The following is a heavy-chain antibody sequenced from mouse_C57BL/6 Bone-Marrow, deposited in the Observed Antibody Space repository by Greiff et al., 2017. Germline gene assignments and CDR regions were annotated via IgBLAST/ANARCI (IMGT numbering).Heavy chain of an antibody. CDR1: GYSITSDY. J-gene: IGHJ2*01. D-gene: IGHD1-1*01. CDR2: ISYSGST. CDR3: ARYPSITTVVADYFDY. Sequence: EVKVVESGPGLAKPSQTLSLTCSVTGYSITSDYWNWIRKFPGNKLEYMGYISYSGSTYYNPSLKSRISITRDTSKNQYYLQLNSVTTEDTATYYCARYPSITTVVADYFDYWGQGTTLTVSS. V-gene: IGHV3-8*01.